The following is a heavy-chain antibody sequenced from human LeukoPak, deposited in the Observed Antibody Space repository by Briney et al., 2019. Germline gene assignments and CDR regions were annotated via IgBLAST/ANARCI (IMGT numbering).Heavy chain of an antibody. CDR1: GFTFSSHA. D-gene: IGHD5-24*01. CDR2: ISGSGVST. Sequence: GGSLRLSCAASGFTFSSHAMSWVRQAPGKGLEWVSAISGSGVSTYYADSVKGRFTISRDNSKNTLYLQMNSLRAEDTAVYYCAKGQEWLQSFMWYFDLWGRGTLVTVSS. CDR3: AKGQEWLQSFMWYFDL. J-gene: IGHJ2*01. V-gene: IGHV3-23*01.